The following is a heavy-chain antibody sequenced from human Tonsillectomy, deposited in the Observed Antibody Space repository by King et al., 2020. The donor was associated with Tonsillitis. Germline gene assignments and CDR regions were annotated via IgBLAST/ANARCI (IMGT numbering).Heavy chain of an antibody. CDR1: GYSFTSYW. V-gene: IGHV5-10-1*03. CDR2: IDPSDSYS. CDR3: ARHEVDTAMPFDY. J-gene: IGHJ4*02. D-gene: IGHD5-18*01. Sequence: QLVQSGAEVKKPGESLRISCKGSGYSFTSYWISWVRQMPGKGLEWMGRIDPSDSYSNYSPSFQGHVTISADKSIRTAYLQWSSLKASDTAMYYCARHEVDTAMPFDYWGQGTLVTVSS.